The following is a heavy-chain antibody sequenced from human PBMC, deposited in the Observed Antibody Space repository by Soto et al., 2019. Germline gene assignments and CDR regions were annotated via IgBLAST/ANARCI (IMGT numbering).Heavy chain of an antibody. V-gene: IGHV3-73*02. Sequence: EVQLVESGGGLVQPGGSLKLSCAASGFTFSGSAMHWVRQASGKGLEWVGRIRSKANNCATAYAASVKGRFTISRDDSENTAYLQMNSLKTEDTAVYYCTKQIYGGNSWGQGTLVTVSS. CDR3: TKQIYGGNS. D-gene: IGHD4-17*01. CDR2: IRSKANNCAT. CDR1: GFTFSGSA. J-gene: IGHJ4*02.